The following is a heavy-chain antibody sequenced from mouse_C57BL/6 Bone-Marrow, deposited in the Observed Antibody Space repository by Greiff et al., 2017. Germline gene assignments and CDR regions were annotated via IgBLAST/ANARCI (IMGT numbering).Heavy chain of an antibody. J-gene: IGHJ1*03. CDR1: GYTFTSYW. CDR3: AREIGSYWYFDV. D-gene: IGHD1-1*01. CDR2: IDPSDSET. V-gene: IGHV1-52*01. Sequence: QVQLQQPGAELVRPGSSVKLSCKASGYTFTSYWMHWVKQRPIHGLEWIGNIDPSDSETHYNQKFKDKATLTVDKSSSTAYMQLSSLPSEDSAVYYCAREIGSYWYFDVWGTGTTVTVSS.